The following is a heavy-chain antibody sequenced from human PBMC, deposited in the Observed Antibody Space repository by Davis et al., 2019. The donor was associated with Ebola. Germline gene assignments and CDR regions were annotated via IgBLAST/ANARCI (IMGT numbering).Heavy chain of an antibody. Sequence: SETLSLTCTVSGGSVSSGSYYWSWIRQLPGKGLEWIGYIYYSGSTNYNPSLKSRVTISVDTSKNQFSLKLSSVTAADTAVYYCARATGEYYFDYWGQGTLVTVSS. J-gene: IGHJ4*02. V-gene: IGHV4-61*01. D-gene: IGHD7-27*01. CDR3: ARATGEYYFDY. CDR2: IYYSGST. CDR1: GGSVSSGSYY.